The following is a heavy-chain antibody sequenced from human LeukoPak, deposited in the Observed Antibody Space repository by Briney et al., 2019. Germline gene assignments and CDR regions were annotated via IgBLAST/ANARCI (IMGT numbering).Heavy chain of an antibody. V-gene: IGHV1-69*04. CDR2: ITPMLDMT. Sequence: GASVKVSCKASGDTFSSYSISWVRQAPGQGLEWMGRITPMLDMTNYAQKFQGRVTITADKSTSTAYMELNSLKSEDTAVYYCARDAHPTSFDYWGQGTLVTVSS. J-gene: IGHJ4*02. CDR1: GDTFSSYS. CDR3: ARDAHPTSFDY.